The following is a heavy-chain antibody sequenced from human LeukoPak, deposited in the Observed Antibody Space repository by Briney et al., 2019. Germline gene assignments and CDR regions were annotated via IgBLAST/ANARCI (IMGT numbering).Heavy chain of an antibody. CDR2: ISDSGGRT. Sequence: PSGGSLRLSCAVSGITLSNYGMSSVRQAPGKGLEWVAGISDSGGRTTYADSVEGRFTMSRDNPKNTLYLQMNSLGAEDTAVYFCAKRGVVIRVILVGFHKEAYYFDSWGQGALVTVSS. V-gene: IGHV3-23*01. CDR3: AKRGVVIRVILVGFHKEAYYFDS. CDR1: GITLSNYG. J-gene: IGHJ4*02. D-gene: IGHD3-22*01.